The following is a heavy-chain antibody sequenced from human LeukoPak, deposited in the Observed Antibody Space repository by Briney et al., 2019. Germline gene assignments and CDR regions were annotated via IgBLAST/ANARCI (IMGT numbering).Heavy chain of an antibody. V-gene: IGHV3-30*03. CDR3: ARDDHCSRTSCYMDY. D-gene: IGHD2-2*01. J-gene: IGHJ4*02. CDR2: ISYDGTNK. CDR1: GFTFSSYW. Sequence: GGSLRLSCAASGFTFSSYWMSWVRQAPGKGLEWVAVISYDGTNKYYIDSVKGRFTISRDNSKNTLYLQMNSLRIEDTAVYYCARDDHCSRTSCYMDYWGQGTLVTVSS.